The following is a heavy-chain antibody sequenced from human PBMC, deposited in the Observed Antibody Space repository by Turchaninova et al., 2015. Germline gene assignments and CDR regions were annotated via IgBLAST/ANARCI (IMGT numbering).Heavy chain of an antibody. CDR2: IYYTGSA. CDR3: ARAESSYVPNRFDP. V-gene: IGHV4-59*07. Sequence: QVQLPESGPGQVKPSGTLSREWCVYVFSICGDYWTRIRLPPGKGLEWIGNIYYTGSANSNPSLSSRVTMSIDTSKSQFSLHLSSVTAADTAIYYCARAESSYVPNRFDPWGQGILVTVS. J-gene: IGHJ5*02. D-gene: IGHD3-10*02. CDR1: VFSICGDY.